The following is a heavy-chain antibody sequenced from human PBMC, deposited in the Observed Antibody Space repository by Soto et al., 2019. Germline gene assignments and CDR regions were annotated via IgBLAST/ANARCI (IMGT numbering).Heavy chain of an antibody. CDR2: ISGSGGST. Sequence: SGGSLRLSCAASGFTFSSYAMSWVRQAPGKGLEWVSAISGSGGSTYYADSVKGRFTISRDNSKNTLCLQMNSLRAEDTAVYYCAKDGVDTAMVMDYWGQGTLVTVSS. D-gene: IGHD5-18*01. CDR1: GFTFSSYA. J-gene: IGHJ4*02. CDR3: AKDGVDTAMVMDY. V-gene: IGHV3-23*01.